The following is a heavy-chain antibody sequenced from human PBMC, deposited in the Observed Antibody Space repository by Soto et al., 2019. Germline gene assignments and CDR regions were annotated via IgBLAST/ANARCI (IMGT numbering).Heavy chain of an antibody. V-gene: IGHV4-59*08. CDR3: ARTVGSSWYWWFDP. Sequence: SETLSLTCTVAGVSISSFYLSLIRPPPGKGLEWIGYIYNSGSTNYNPSLKSRVTISVDTSKNQFSLKLSSVTAADTAVYYCARTVGSSWYWWFDPWGQGTLVTVSS. D-gene: IGHD6-13*01. CDR1: GVSISSFY. J-gene: IGHJ5*02. CDR2: IYNSGST.